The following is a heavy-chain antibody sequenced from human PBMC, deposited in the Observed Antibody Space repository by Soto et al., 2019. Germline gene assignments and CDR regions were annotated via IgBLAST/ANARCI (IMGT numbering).Heavy chain of an antibody. CDR2: IRSKANSYAT. CDR3: TRRGYYYDSSGKWQYGMDV. V-gene: IGHV3-73*01. CDR1: GFTFSGSA. D-gene: IGHD3-22*01. Sequence: GGSLRLSCAASGFTFSGSAMHWVCQASGKGLEWVGRIRSKANSYATAYAASVKGRFTISRDDSKNTAYLQMNSLKTEDTAVYYYTRRGYYYDSSGKWQYGMDVWGQGTTVTVSS. J-gene: IGHJ6*02.